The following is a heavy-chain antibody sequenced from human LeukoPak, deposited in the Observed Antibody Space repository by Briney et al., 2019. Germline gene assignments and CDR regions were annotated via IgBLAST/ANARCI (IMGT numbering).Heavy chain of an antibody. CDR3: AREEDRNEGFDP. V-gene: IGHV4-59*01. D-gene: IGHD1-14*01. CDR1: GGSISSYY. CDR2: IYYSGST. Sequence: SETLSLTCTVSGGSISSYYWNWIRQPPGKGLEWIGYIYYSGSTNYNPSLKSRVTISVDTSKNQFSLKLSSVTAADTAVYYGAREEDRNEGFDPWGQGTLVTVSS. J-gene: IGHJ5*02.